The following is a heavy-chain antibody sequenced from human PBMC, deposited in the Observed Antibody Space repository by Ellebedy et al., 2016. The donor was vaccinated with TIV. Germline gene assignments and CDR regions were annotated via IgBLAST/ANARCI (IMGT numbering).Heavy chain of an antibody. Sequence: MPSETLSLTCTVSGGSISSYYWSWIRQPPGKGLEWIAFIHYNGNTNYNPSLKSRVTISVDTSKNQFSLELSSVTAADTAVYYCARGGASSKYFDYWGQGTLVTVSS. CDR2: IHYNGNT. J-gene: IGHJ4*02. CDR3: ARGGASSKYFDY. V-gene: IGHV4-59*01. CDR1: GGSISSYY.